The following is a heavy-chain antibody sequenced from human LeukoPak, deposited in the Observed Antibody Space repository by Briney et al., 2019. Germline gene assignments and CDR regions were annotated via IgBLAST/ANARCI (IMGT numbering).Heavy chain of an antibody. CDR3: AVAYYYGSGDAFDI. CDR2: INSDSNYI. Sequence: GGSLRLSCAASGFTFRSYSMNWVRQAPGKGVEWVSSINSDSNYIYYADSVQGGFTISRDNAKNSLYLQMNSLRAEDTAVYYCAVAYYYGSGDAFDIWGQGTKVTVSS. V-gene: IGHV3-21*04. D-gene: IGHD3-10*01. CDR1: GFTFRSYS. J-gene: IGHJ3*02.